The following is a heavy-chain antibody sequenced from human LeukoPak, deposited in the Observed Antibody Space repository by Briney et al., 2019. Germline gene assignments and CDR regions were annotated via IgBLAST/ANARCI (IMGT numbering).Heavy chain of an antibody. CDR2: ISTYNDKK. CDR1: GYRFTSYG. Sequence: GASVKVSCKTSGYRFTSYGISWVRQAPGHGLEWMGGISTYNDKKDYAQKFQGRVIMSTDTSTTTAYRELGSLRSDDTAVYYCARHSGSYAFDYWGQGTLVTVSS. CDR3: ARHSGSYAFDY. V-gene: IGHV1-18*01. J-gene: IGHJ4*02. D-gene: IGHD1-26*01.